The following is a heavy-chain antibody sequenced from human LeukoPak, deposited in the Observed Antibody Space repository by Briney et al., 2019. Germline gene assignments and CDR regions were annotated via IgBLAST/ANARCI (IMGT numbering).Heavy chain of an antibody. CDR2: IYYSGST. V-gene: IGHV4-59*12. Sequence: SETLSLTCTVSGGSISSYYWSWIRQPPGKGLEWIGYIYYSGSTNYNPSLKSRVTISVETSKNQFSLKLSSVTAADTAVYYCARDGEFSYYDSSGYYPRVYYYYYMDVWGKGTTVTISS. D-gene: IGHD3-22*01. J-gene: IGHJ6*03. CDR1: GGSISSYY. CDR3: ARDGEFSYYDSSGYYPRVYYYYYMDV.